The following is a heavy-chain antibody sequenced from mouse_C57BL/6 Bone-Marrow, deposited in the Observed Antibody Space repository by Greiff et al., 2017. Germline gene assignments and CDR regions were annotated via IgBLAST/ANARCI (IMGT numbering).Heavy chain of an antibody. V-gene: IGHV14-4*01. CDR2: IDPENGDT. Sequence: EVQRVESGAELVRPGASVKLSCTASGFNIKDDYMHWVKQRPEQGLEWIGWIDPENGDTEYASKFQGKATITADTSSNTAYLQLSSLTSEDTAVYYCTTDPGFAYWGQGTLVTVSA. CDR3: TTDPGFAY. J-gene: IGHJ3*01. CDR1: GFNIKDDY.